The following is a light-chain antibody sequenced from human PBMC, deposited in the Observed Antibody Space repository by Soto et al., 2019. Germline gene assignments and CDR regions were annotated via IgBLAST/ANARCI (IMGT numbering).Light chain of an antibody. V-gene: IGLV2-14*01. Sequence: QSVLTQPASVSGSPGQSITISCTGTSSDVGGYNYVSWYQQHPGKAPKLMIYDVSNRPSGVSNRFSGSKSGTSASLTISGLQAEDEADYYCSTYTSSRTHYVFGTGTKLTVL. CDR3: STYTSSRTHYV. CDR2: DVS. CDR1: SSDVGGYNY. J-gene: IGLJ1*01.